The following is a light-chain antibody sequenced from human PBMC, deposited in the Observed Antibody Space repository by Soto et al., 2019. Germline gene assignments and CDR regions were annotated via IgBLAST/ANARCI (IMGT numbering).Light chain of an antibody. Sequence: DIHMTQSPATLSASVGDRCTITCRASQSISSWLAWYQQKPGKAPKLLIYKASSLESGVPSRFSGSGSGTEFTLTISSLQPDDFATYYCQQYNSYPWTFGQGTKV. J-gene: IGKJ1*01. CDR3: QQYNSYPWT. CDR2: KAS. CDR1: QSISSW. V-gene: IGKV1-5*03.